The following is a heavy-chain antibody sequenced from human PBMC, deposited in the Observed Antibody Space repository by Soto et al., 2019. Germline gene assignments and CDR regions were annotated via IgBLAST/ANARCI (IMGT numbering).Heavy chain of an antibody. CDR3: ALVVAAPWWYFDY. Sequence: QLQLQESGPGLVKPSETLSLTCTVSGGSISSSSYYWGWIRQPPGKGLEWIGSTYYSGSTYYNPSLKSRVTISVDTSKNQFSLKLSSVTAADTAVYYCALVVAAPWWYFDYWGQGTLVTVSS. D-gene: IGHD2-15*01. CDR1: GGSISSSSYY. CDR2: TYYSGST. V-gene: IGHV4-39*01. J-gene: IGHJ4*02.